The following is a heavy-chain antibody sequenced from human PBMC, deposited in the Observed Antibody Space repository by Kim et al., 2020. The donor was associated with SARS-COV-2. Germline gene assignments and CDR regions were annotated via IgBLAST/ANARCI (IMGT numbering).Heavy chain of an antibody. CDR2: IRSKANTYAT. Sequence: GGSLRLSCAASGFPFSGAAMHWVRQASGKGLEWVGRIRSKANTYATAYAASVGGRFTISRDDSKNTAYLQMNSLKTEDTAVYYCTRRYFSNDILTDYGLDVWGQGTTVTVPS. D-gene: IGHD3-9*01. J-gene: IGHJ6*02. CDR1: GFPFSGAA. V-gene: IGHV3-73*01. CDR3: TRRYFSNDILTDYGLDV.